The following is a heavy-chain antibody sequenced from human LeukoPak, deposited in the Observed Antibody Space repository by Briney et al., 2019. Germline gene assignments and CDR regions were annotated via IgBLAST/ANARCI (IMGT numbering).Heavy chain of an antibody. D-gene: IGHD2/OR15-2a*01. CDR3: ARLAYGGPDF. CDR2: ISSSGRNI. J-gene: IGHJ4*02. Sequence: GGSLRLSCTASVFTMSDHYMTWIRQPPGKGLEWVSYISSSGRNIYYADSVKGRFTISRDNTKNSLNLQMNSLRPEDTAMYFYARLAYGGPDFWGQGTLVTVAS. V-gene: IGHV3-11*01. CDR1: VFTMSDHY.